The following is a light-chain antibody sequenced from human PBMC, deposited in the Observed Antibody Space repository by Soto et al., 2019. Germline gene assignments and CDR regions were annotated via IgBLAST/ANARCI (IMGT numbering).Light chain of an antibody. CDR2: CAS. CDR3: QQYYSTPYT. J-gene: IGKJ2*01. CDR1: QSVLYNSNNKNY. Sequence: DIVMTQSPDSLAVSLGERATINCKSSQSVLYNSNNKNYLAWYQQKAGQPPKLLIYCASTRESGVPDRFSGSGSGTDFTLTISSLQAEDVAVYYCQQYYSTPYTFGQGTKLEIK. V-gene: IGKV4-1*01.